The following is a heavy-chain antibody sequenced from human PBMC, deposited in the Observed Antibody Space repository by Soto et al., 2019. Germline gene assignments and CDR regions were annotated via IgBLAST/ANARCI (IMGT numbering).Heavy chain of an antibody. Sequence: ASVKVSCKASGYTFTNYAIHWVRQAPGQRLEWMGWINAGNGKTKYSQNFQGRVTITRDTSASIVYMEVNSLRSEDTALYYCARGILVAPNADYYLDSWCQAILVTVS. D-gene: IGHD2-21*01. V-gene: IGHV1-3*01. J-gene: IGHJ4*02. CDR1: GYTFTNYA. CDR2: INAGNGKT. CDR3: ARGILVAPNADYYLDS.